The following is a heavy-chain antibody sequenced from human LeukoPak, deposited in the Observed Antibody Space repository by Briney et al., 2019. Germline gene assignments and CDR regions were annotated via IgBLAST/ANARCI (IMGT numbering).Heavy chain of an antibody. J-gene: IGHJ4*02. Sequence: GGFLILSGAASGFTFSSYTMSWVRQAPGKGLEWVSAISVSGDSTYYADSVKGRFTISRDNSKNTLYLQMDSLRAEDTAVNYCVKGSYAESSGHYYFDYWGQGTMVSV. D-gene: IGHD3-22*01. CDR2: ISVSGDST. CDR1: GFTFSSYT. CDR3: VKGSYAESSGHYYFDY. V-gene: IGHV3-23*01.